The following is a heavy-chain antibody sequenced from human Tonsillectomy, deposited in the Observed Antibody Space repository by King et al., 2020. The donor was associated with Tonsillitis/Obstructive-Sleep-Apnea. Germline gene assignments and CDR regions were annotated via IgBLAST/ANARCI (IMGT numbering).Heavy chain of an antibody. J-gene: IGHJ5*02. V-gene: IGHV1-2*02. CDR2: INPNSGGT. D-gene: IGHD3-3*01. Sequence: QLVQSGAEVKKPGASVKVSCKASGYTFTGYYMHWVRQAPGQGLEWMGWINPNSGGTKYAQKFQGRVTMTRDTSISTAYMELSRLRSDDTAVYYCARDRRKNLITIFGVVIGIDPWGQGTLVTVSS. CDR3: ARDRRKNLITIFGVVIGIDP. CDR1: GYTFTGYY.